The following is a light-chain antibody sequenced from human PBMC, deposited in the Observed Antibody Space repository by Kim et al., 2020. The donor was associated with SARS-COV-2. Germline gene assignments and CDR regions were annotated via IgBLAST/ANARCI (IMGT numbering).Light chain of an antibody. CDR2: GAS. V-gene: IGKV3-20*01. CDR3: QQYGSSLDT. Sequence: EIVLTQSPGTLSLSPGERATLSCRASQSVSSSYLAWYQQKPGQAPRLLIYGASSRATGIPDRFSGSGSGTDFILTISRLEPEDFAVYYCQQYGSSLDTFCQWTRLEIK. J-gene: IGKJ5*01. CDR1: QSVSSSY.